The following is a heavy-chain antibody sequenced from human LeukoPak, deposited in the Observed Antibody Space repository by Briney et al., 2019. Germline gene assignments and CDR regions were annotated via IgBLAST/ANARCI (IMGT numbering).Heavy chain of an antibody. D-gene: IGHD6-25*01. CDR2: ISYDGSNK. J-gene: IGHJ3*02. Sequence: GGSLRLSCAASGFTFSSYGMHWVRQAPGKGLEWVAVISYDGSNKYYADSVKGRFTISRDNSKNTLYLQMNSLRAEDTAVYYCAKDPAITLESAFDIWGQGTMVTVSS. V-gene: IGHV3-30*18. CDR1: GFTFSSYG. CDR3: AKDPAITLESAFDI.